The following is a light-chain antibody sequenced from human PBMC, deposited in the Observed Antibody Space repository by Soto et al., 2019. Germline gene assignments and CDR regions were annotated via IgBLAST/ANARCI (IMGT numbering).Light chain of an antibody. J-gene: IGKJ5*01. CDR1: QSVSTY. CDR3: QQRGTWPSVHS. V-gene: IGKV3-11*01. Sequence: ELVLTQSPGTLSLSPGERATLSCRASQSVSTYFAWIPQNPGQAPRLLIYGASKRADGIPDRFSGSEAGTDFTLTISGLEPEDFGIEFCQQRGTWPSVHSFGQRTRLEIK. CDR2: GAS.